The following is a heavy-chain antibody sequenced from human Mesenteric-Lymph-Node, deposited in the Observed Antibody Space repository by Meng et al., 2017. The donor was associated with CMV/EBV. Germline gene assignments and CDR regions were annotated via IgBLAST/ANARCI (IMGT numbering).Heavy chain of an antibody. CDR1: GASIISGGSY. CDR2: IYYSGST. Sequence: TVSGASIISGGSYWSWIRQHPGKGLEWIGYIYYSGSTYHNPSLKSRASISVDTSKNQFSLKLSSVTAADTAVYYCARDRDGYNLFDYWGQGTLVTVSS. CDR3: ARDRDGYNLFDY. J-gene: IGHJ4*02. D-gene: IGHD5-24*01. V-gene: IGHV4-31*02.